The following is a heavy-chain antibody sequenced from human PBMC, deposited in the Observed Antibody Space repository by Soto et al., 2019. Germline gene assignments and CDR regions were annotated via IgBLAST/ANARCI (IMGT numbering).Heavy chain of an antibody. Sequence: QVQLVESGGGLVKPGGSLRLSCAASGFTFSDYYMSWIRQAPGKGLEWVSYISSRSSTIFYPDSVKGRFTISRDNVKNSLYLQVNSLRAEDTAVYFCASGTNGAFFVYWGQGILVTVSS. J-gene: IGHJ4*02. CDR3: ASGTNGAFFVY. CDR1: GFTFSDYY. D-gene: IGHD2-8*01. CDR2: ISSRSSTI. V-gene: IGHV3-11*01.